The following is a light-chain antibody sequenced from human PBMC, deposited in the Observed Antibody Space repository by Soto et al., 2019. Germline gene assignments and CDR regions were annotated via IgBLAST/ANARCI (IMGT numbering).Light chain of an antibody. Sequence: DIQMSQSPAFVSAAVGDRVTLTCRASQDIGNLLVWYQQKPGKAPTFLIYTTSNLQRGVPSRFSGSGSGTHFTLTISSLQPEDFATYYCQQASSFPRTLGQGTKVDIK. CDR2: TTS. CDR1: QDIGNL. J-gene: IGKJ1*01. CDR3: QQASSFPRT. V-gene: IGKV1-12*01.